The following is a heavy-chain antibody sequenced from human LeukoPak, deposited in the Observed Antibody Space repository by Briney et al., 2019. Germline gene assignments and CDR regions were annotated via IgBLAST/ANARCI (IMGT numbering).Heavy chain of an antibody. D-gene: IGHD2/OR15-2a*01. CDR1: GGSFSGYY. CDR3: ARQYTFDI. CDR2: INHSGST. Sequence: SETLSLTCAVYGGSFSGYYWSWIRQPPGKGLEWIGEINHSGSTNYNPSLKSRVTISVDTSKNQFSLQLTSVTAADTAVYYCARQYTFDIWGRGTMVTVSS. J-gene: IGHJ3*02. V-gene: IGHV4-34*01.